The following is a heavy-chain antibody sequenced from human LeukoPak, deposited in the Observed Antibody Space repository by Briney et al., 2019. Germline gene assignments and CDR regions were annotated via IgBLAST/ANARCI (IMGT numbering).Heavy chain of an antibody. CDR3: ARNRDGYNSFDY. D-gene: IGHD5-24*01. J-gene: IGHJ4*02. Sequence: IPSETLSLTCTVSGGSISSSSYYWGWIRQPPGKGLEWIGSIYYSGSTYYNPSLKSRVTISVDTSKNHFSLKLSSVTAADTAVYYCARNRDGYNSFDYWGQGTLVTVSS. CDR1: GGSISSSSYY. CDR2: IYYSGST. V-gene: IGHV4-39*07.